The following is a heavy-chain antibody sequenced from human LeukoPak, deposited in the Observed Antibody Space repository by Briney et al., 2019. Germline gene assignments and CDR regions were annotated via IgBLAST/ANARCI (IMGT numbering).Heavy chain of an antibody. J-gene: IGHJ4*02. CDR3: ARDGKATYYDILTGYFDLDY. Sequence: PGGSLRLSCAASGFTFSSYSMTWVRQAPGKGLEWVSYISSSSSTIYYADSVKGRFTISRDNAKNSLYLQMNSLRAEDTAVYYCARDGKATYYDILTGYFDLDYWGQGTLVTVSS. D-gene: IGHD3-9*01. CDR2: ISSSSSTI. V-gene: IGHV3-48*01. CDR1: GFTFSSYS.